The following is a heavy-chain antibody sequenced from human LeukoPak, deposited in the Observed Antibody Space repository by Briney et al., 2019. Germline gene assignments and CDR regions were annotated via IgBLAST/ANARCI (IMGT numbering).Heavy chain of an antibody. CDR1: GGSIRGYY. D-gene: IGHD6-13*01. CDR3: ARAWGDSSSWYAEPNAFDI. Sequence: SETLSLTCTVSGGSIRGYYWSWIRQPPGKGLEWIGDIYYSGSTNYNPSLKSRVTISVDMSKNQFSLKLSSVTAADTAVYYCARAWGDSSSWYAEPNAFDIWGQGTMVTVSS. J-gene: IGHJ3*02. V-gene: IGHV4-59*01. CDR2: IYYSGST.